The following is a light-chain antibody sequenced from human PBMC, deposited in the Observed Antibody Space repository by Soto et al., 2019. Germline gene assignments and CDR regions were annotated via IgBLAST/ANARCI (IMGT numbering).Light chain of an antibody. V-gene: IGKV1-33*01. Sequence: DIQMTQSPSSLSASVGARVTITCQASQDISHYLNWYQQRPGKAPKSLIFDGSNLEAGVPSRFSGSGSGTNFSLTINSLQPEDFVTYHCQQYDNFPVSFGGGTKLEIK. CDR2: DGS. CDR1: QDISHY. CDR3: QQYDNFPVS. J-gene: IGKJ4*01.